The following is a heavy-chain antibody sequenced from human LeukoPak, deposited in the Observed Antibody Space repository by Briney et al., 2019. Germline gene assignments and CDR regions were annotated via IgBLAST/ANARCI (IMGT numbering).Heavy chain of an antibody. CDR3: ARGIYGSPYYFDY. J-gene: IGHJ4*02. CDR2: IYHSGST. Sequence: SGTLSLTCAVSGGSISSSNWWSWVRQPPGKGLEWIGEIYHSGSTNYNPSLKSRVTISVDKSKNQFSLKLSSVIAADTAVYYCARGIYGSPYYFDYWGQGTLVTVSS. CDR1: GGSISSSNW. V-gene: IGHV4-4*02. D-gene: IGHD3-10*01.